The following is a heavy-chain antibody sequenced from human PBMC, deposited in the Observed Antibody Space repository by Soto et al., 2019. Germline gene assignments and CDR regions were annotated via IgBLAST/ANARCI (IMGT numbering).Heavy chain of an antibody. V-gene: IGHV3-30*18. D-gene: IGHD3-3*01. CDR1: GFTFSSYG. J-gene: IGHJ6*02. CDR3: AKSRKRQVRFLEWLLGYGMDV. CDR2: ISYDGSNK. Sequence: QVQLVESGGGVVQPGRSLRLSCAASGFTFSSYGMHWVRQAPGKGLEWVAVISYDGSNKYYADSVKGRFTISRDNSKNTLYLQMNSLRGEDTAVYYCAKSRKRQVRFLEWLLGYGMDVWGQGTTVTVSS.